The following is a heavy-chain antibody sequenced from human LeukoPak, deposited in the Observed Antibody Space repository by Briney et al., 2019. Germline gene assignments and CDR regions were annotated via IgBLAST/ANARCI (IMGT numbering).Heavy chain of an antibody. CDR2: ISASGST. D-gene: IGHD2-21*01. J-gene: IGHJ3*01. Sequence: SETLSLTCTVSGGSISGSYWTWIRPPAGRGLEWIGRISASGSTNYNPSLKSRVTMSLDTSKNHFSLNLTSVTAADTAVYSCARIRDNMGAFDVWGQGTMVTVSS. V-gene: IGHV4-4*07. CDR1: GGSISGSY. CDR3: ARIRDNMGAFDV.